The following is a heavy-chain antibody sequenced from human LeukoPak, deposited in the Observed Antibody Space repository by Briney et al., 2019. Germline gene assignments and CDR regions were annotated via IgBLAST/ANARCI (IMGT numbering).Heavy chain of an antibody. CDR2: VNQEGSET. Sequence: PGGSLRLSCAASGLTFTIYLMHWVRQSPGKGLEWVENVNQEGSETKYVHSVERIFPISRDNDRNSMYMQMNRLRAEDSPVYYCASRGRADTGSVYWGEGTLVTVSS. D-gene: IGHD2-15*01. J-gene: IGHJ4*02. CDR1: GLTFTIYL. V-gene: IGHV3-7*01. CDR3: ASRGRADTGSVY.